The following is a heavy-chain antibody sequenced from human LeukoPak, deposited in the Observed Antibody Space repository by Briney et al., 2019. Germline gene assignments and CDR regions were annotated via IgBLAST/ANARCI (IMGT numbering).Heavy chain of an antibody. Sequence: PGGSLRLSCAASGFTFRSHAVHWVRQAPGKGLEWVALISYDGSNKYYADSVRGRFTISRDNSKNTLYLQMYSLRAEDTAVYYCAKDHHGSRKYYYMDVWGKGTTVTISS. D-gene: IGHD5-24*01. CDR2: ISYDGSNK. V-gene: IGHV3-30*04. J-gene: IGHJ6*03. CDR3: AKDHHGSRKYYYMDV. CDR1: GFTFRSHA.